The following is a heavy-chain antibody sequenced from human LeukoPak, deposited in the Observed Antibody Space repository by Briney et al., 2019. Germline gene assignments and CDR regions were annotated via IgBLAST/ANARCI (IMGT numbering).Heavy chain of an antibody. J-gene: IGHJ5*02. CDR3: AIVVAGYPVDWFDP. CDR1: GYTFNTYG. Sequence: ASVTVSCKASGYTFNTYGITWVRQAPGQGLEWMGWISAYNGNTNYAQKLQGRVTMTTDTSTSTAYMELRSLRSDDTAVYYCAIVVAGYPVDWFDPWGQGTLVTVSS. CDR2: ISAYNGNT. D-gene: IGHD6-19*01. V-gene: IGHV1-18*01.